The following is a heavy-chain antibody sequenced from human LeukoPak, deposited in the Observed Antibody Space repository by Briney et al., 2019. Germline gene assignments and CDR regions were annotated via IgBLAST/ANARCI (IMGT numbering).Heavy chain of an antibody. CDR3: AREGPRGNSQFDY. J-gene: IGHJ4*02. CDR1: GFIFSNYA. V-gene: IGHV3-33*08. CDR2: IWYDGSNK. D-gene: IGHD2/OR15-2a*01. Sequence: GRSLRLSCAASGFIFSNYAMHWVRQAPGKGLEWVALIWYDGSNKYYADSVKGRLTISRDNSKNTLYLQMNSLRAEDTAVYYCAREGPRGNSQFDYWGQGTLVTVSS.